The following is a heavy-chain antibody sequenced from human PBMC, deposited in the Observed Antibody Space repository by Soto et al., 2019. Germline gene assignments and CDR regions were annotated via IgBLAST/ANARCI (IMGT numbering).Heavy chain of an antibody. J-gene: IGHJ5*02. D-gene: IGHD5-12*01. CDR1: GFTFSSYG. V-gene: IGHV3-33*01. CDR3: AADSGYDSLDWFDP. CDR2: IWYDGSNK. Sequence: QVQLVESGGGVVQPGRSLRLSCAASGFTFSSYGMHWVRQAPGKGLEWVAVIWYDGSNKYYADSVKGRFTISRDNXXNTLYLQMNSLRAEDTAVYYCAADSGYDSLDWFDPWGQGTLVTVSS.